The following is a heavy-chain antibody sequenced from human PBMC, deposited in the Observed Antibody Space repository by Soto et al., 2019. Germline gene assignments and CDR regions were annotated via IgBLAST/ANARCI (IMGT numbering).Heavy chain of an antibody. CDR3: ANASRSSSYYDNNGTH. V-gene: IGHV4-39*01. CDR1: GGSISSTSYY. Sequence: QLQLQESGPGLVKPSETLSLTCTVSGGSISSTSYYWGWVRQPPGKGLEWIGTVYYNGATRINPSLESRVTISVDTSKNQFSLTVSSVTAADTAVYYWANASRSSSYYDNNGTHWGQGPKVPVSS. CDR2: VYYNGAT. J-gene: IGHJ3*01. D-gene: IGHD3-22*01.